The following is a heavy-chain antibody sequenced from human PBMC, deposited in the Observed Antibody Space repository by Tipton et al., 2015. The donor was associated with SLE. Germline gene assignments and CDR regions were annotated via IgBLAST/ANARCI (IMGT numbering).Heavy chain of an antibody. V-gene: IGHV3-73*01. CDR1: GFTFSGAA. CDR3: ARHPYDGTSRLDD. J-gene: IGHJ4*02. D-gene: IGHD3-22*01. CDR2: IRSKANNYAT. Sequence: SLRLSCAASGFTFSGAAMHWVRQASGKGLEWVGRIRSKANNYATAYGASVKGRFTISRDDSESTAYLQMNSLKIEDTGIYYCARHPYDGTSRLDDWGQGTLVTVSS.